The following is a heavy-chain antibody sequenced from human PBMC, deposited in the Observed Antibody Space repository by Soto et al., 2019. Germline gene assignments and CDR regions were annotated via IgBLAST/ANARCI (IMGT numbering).Heavy chain of an antibody. Sequence: GEYLKISCKGSGYSFTSYWIGWVRQMPGKGLEWMGIIYPGDSDARYSPSFQGQVTISADKSISTAYLQWSSLKASDTAMYYCARQGSGYPDYYYGMDVWGQGTTVTVSS. V-gene: IGHV5-51*01. CDR1: GYSFTSYW. CDR2: IYPGDSDA. D-gene: IGHD3-22*01. J-gene: IGHJ6*02. CDR3: ARQGSGYPDYYYGMDV.